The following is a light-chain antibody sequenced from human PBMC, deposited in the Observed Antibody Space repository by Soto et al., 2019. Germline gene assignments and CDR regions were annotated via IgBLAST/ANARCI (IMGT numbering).Light chain of an antibody. CDR2: DVS. J-gene: IGLJ3*02. Sequence: QSALTQPRSVSGSPGQSVTISCSGTSNDVGEYNYVSWYQQHPGKPPKLMTYDVSERPSGVPDRFSGSKSGNTASLTISGLQADDEADYYCCSYAGSYTWVFGGGTKLTVL. CDR3: CSYAGSYTWV. V-gene: IGLV2-11*01. CDR1: SNDVGEYNY.